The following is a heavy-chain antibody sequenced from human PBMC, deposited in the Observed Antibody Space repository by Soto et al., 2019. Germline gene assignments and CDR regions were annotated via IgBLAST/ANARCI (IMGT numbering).Heavy chain of an antibody. J-gene: IGHJ4*02. CDR3: VRGGKYRLQETYYFDY. CDR2: IDYYGNT. V-gene: IGHV4-39*01. Sequence: PSETLSLTCSVSGDSTSNSNYYWGWIRQPPGRGLEWVGSIDYYGNTYYNPSVKSQVSISVDTSKSQFSVRLTSVTAADTAVYYCVRGGKYRLQETYYFDYWGQGALVTVSS. CDR1: GDSTSNSNYY. D-gene: IGHD4-4*01.